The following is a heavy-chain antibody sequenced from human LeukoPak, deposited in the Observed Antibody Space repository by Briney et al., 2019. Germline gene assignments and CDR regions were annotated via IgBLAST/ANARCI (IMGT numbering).Heavy chain of an antibody. CDR2: IYYSGST. D-gene: IGHD5-18*01. V-gene: IGHV4-61*01. J-gene: IGHJ6*04. CDR3: VRDKRYRYDDYGMDA. CDR1: GGSVSSGSYF. Sequence: PSETLSLTCTVSGGSVSSGSYFWSWIRQPPGKGLEWIGYIYYSGSTNYNPSLKSRVTISVDTSKNQFSLKLSSVTAADTAVYYCVRDKRYRYDDYGMDAWGKGTTVTVSS.